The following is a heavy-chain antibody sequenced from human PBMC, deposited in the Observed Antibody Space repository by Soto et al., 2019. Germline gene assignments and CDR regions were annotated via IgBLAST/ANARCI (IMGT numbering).Heavy chain of an antibody. J-gene: IGHJ5*02. D-gene: IGHD2-21*01. CDR3: ARGRGVINNWFDP. CDR2: IYYSGST. Sequence: SETLSLTCTVSGGSISSYYWSWIRQPPGKGLEWIGYIYYSGSTNYNPSLKSRVTISVDTSKNQFSLKLSSVTAADTAVYYCARGRGVINNWFDPWGQGTLVTVSS. V-gene: IGHV4-59*01. CDR1: GGSISSYY.